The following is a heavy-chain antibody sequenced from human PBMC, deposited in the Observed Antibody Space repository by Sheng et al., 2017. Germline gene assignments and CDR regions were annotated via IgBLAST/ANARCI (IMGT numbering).Heavy chain of an antibody. V-gene: IGHV1-8*02. CDR1: GYTFINYD. D-gene: IGHD5-18*01. Sequence: QEHLVQSGAEVKEPGASVKVSCKASGYTFINYDINWVRQAPGQGLEVMGWVNPNSGNTGYGQKFRGRVTIYRDTSTSTAFMELSSLRSEDTAFYYCARMRGYTHGSWYYDYWGQGTQVTVSS. CDR3: ARMRGYTHGSWYYDY. CDR2: VNPNSGNT. J-gene: IGHJ4*02.